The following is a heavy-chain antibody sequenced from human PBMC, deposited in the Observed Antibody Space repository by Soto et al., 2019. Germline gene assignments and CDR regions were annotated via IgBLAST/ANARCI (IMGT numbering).Heavy chain of an antibody. CDR1: GGSISSGGYY. CDR3: ARDRQDAGMDDY. D-gene: IGHD5-18*01. Sequence: SETLSLTCTVSGGSISSGGYYWSWIRQPPGKGLEWMGYIYYSGSTYYNPSLKSRLTISVDTSKNQFSLNLRSVTAADTAVYYCARDRQDAGMDDYWGQGSLVTVSS. CDR2: IYYSGST. V-gene: IGHV4-31*03. J-gene: IGHJ4*02.